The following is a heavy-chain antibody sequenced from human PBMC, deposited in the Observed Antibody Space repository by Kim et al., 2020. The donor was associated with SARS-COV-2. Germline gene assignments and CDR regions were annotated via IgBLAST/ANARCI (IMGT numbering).Heavy chain of an antibody. D-gene: IGHD3-9*01. CDR3: ARAPRLDYDILTGYLMDV. J-gene: IGHJ6*01. V-gene: IGHV3-30*04. Sequence: GGSLRLSCAASGFTFSSYAMHWVRQAPGKGLEWVAVISYDGSNKYYADSVKGRFTISRDNSKNTLYLQMNSLRAEDTAVYYCARAPRLDYDILTGYLMDV. CDR2: ISYDGSNK. CDR1: GFTFSSYA.